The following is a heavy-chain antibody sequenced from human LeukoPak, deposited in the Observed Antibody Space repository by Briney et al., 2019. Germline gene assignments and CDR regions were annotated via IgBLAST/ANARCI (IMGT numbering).Heavy chain of an antibody. CDR2: INPNSGGT. CDR3: ARSDTTMVRGVITPLGY. CDR1: GYTFSSYG. Sequence: ASVKVSCKASGYTFSSYGISWVRQAPGQGLEWMGWINPNSGGTNYAQKFQGRVTMTRDTSISTAYMELSRLRSDDTAVYYCARSDTTMVRGVITPLGYWGQGTLVTVSS. J-gene: IGHJ4*02. V-gene: IGHV1-2*02. D-gene: IGHD3-10*01.